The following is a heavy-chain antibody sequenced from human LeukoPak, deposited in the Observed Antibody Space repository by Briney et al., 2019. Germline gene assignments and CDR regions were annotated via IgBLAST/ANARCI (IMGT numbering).Heavy chain of an antibody. CDR3: TRDQDGIVVVPAPDY. Sequence: GGSLRLSCTASGFTFGDYAMSWVRQAPGKGLEWVGFIRSKAYGGTTEYAASVKGRFTISRDDSKSIAYLQMNSLKTEDTAVYYCTRDQDGIVVVPAPDYWGQGTLVTVSS. D-gene: IGHD2-2*01. CDR1: GFTFGDYA. CDR2: IRSKAYGGTT. J-gene: IGHJ4*02. V-gene: IGHV3-49*04.